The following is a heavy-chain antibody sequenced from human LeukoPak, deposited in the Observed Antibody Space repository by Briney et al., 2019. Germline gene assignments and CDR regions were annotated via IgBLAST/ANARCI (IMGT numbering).Heavy chain of an antibody. CDR1: GFTFSSYW. J-gene: IGHJ4*02. CDR3: ATVWGGVAATARAAPPIDY. D-gene: IGHD2-15*01. CDR2: IKQDGSEK. V-gene: IGHV3-7*01. Sequence: GGSLRLSCAASGFTFSSYWMSWVRQAPGKGLEWVANIKQDGSEKYYVDSVKGRFTISRDNAKNSLYLQMNSLRAEDTAVYYCATVWGGVAATARAAPPIDYWGQGTLVTVSS.